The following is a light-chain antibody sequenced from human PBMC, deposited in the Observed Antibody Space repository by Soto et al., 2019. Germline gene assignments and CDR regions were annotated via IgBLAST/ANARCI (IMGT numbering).Light chain of an antibody. Sequence: EIVLTQSPGTLSLSPGERATLSCRASQSVSSSYLAWYQQKPGQAPRLLIYGASSRDTGIPDRFSGSESGTDFTLTISRLEPDSVVVYYCQQYGSSPFTFGPGTKVDIK. CDR2: GAS. CDR3: QQYGSSPFT. CDR1: QSVSSSY. J-gene: IGKJ3*01. V-gene: IGKV3-20*01.